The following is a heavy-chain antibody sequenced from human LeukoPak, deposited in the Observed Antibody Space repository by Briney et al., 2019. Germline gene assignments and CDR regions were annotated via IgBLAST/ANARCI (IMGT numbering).Heavy chain of an antibody. CDR3: ANDLWFGVSGARGWFDP. V-gene: IGHV3-23*01. D-gene: IGHD3-10*01. J-gene: IGHJ5*02. Sequence: VKGRFTISRDNSKNTLYLQINSLRAEDTAVYYCANDLWFGVSGARGWFDPWGQGTLVTVSS.